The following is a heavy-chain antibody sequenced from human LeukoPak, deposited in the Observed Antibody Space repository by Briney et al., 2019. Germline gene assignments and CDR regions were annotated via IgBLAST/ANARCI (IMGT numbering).Heavy chain of an antibody. J-gene: IGHJ4*02. Sequence: GGSLRLSCAASGFTFGSSAMSWVRQAPGKGPEWVATFSRSGPNTYYADSVKGRFTIFRDNAKNMLYLQMKSLRAEDTAMYYCAKGSLGSWYYFDYGGQGTLVTVSS. CDR3: AKGSLGSWYYFDY. CDR1: GFTFGSSA. V-gene: IGHV3-23*01. CDR2: FSRSGPNT. D-gene: IGHD6-13*01.